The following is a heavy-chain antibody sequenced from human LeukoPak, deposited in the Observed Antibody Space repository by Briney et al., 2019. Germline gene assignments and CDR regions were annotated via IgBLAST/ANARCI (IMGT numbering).Heavy chain of an antibody. CDR1: GGTFSSYA. V-gene: IGHV1-69*04. Sequence: ASVKVSCKASGGTFSSYAISWVRQAPGQGLEWMGRIIPILGIANYAQKFQGRVTITADKSTSTAYMELSRLRSDDTAVYYCARSRQEGYYDSLFDYWGQGTLVTVSS. CDR2: IIPILGIA. D-gene: IGHD3-22*01. CDR3: ARSRQEGYYDSLFDY. J-gene: IGHJ4*02.